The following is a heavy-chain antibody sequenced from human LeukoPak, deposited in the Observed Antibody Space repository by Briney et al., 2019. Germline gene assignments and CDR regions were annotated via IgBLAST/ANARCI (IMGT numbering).Heavy chain of an antibody. Sequence: SETLSLTCGVYGGSFSGNYRSWIRQPPGKGLEWIAEINHSGRTNYNPSLKSRVTISADTSKNQFSLKLSSVTAADTAVYYCARGSGDYENYAFDIWGQGTLVTVSS. CDR1: GGSFSGNY. V-gene: IGHV4-34*01. CDR2: INHSGRT. CDR3: ARGSGDYENYAFDI. D-gene: IGHD4-17*01. J-gene: IGHJ1*01.